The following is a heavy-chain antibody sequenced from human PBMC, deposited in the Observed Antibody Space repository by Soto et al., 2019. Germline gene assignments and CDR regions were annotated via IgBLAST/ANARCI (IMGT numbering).Heavy chain of an antibody. J-gene: IGHJ3*02. V-gene: IGHV3-64D*06. D-gene: IGHD6-19*01. Sequence: GWSLRLACSSSVFTFISYAMHWVRQAPGKGLEYVSAISSNGGSTYYADSVKGRFTISRDNSKNTLYLQMSSLRAEDTAVYYCVKASGDSSGWYKDAFDIWGQGTMVTVSS. CDR1: VFTFISYA. CDR2: ISSNGGST. CDR3: VKASGDSSGWYKDAFDI.